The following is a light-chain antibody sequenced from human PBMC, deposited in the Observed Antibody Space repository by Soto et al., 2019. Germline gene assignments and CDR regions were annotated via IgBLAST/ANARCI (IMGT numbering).Light chain of an antibody. CDR2: AVS. Sequence: SALTQPASVSGSPGQSITISCSGTSSDVGAHNLVSWYQQHPGRAPKLMIYAVSNRPSGVSNRFSGSKSGNTASLTISGLQAEDEADYYCCSLTTRDSHVFGTGTKGTVL. V-gene: IGLV2-14*01. CDR3: CSLTTRDSHV. CDR1: SSDVGAHNL. J-gene: IGLJ1*01.